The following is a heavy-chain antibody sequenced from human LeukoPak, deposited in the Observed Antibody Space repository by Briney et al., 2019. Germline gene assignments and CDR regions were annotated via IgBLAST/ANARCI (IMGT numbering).Heavy chain of an antibody. CDR3: AKDRGYSYGYYFDY. CDR2: IRYDGSNK. V-gene: IGHV3-30*02. CDR1: GFTFSSYG. D-gene: IGHD5-18*01. J-gene: IGHJ4*02. Sequence: GGFLRLSCAASGFTFSSYGMHWVRQAPGKGLEWVAFIRYDGSNKYYADSVRGRFTISRDNSKNTLYLQMNSLRAEDTAVYYCAKDRGYSYGYYFDYWGQGTLVTVSS.